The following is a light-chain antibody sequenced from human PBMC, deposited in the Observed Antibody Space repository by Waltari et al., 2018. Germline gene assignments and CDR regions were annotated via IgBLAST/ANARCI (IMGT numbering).Light chain of an antibody. CDR1: NIEKKS. J-gene: IGLJ2*01. CDR2: YAA. Sequence: SYFVTQSPSVSVTPGQTASVSCGGYNIEKKSVHWYQQKPGPAPMLVITYAADRPPGIPQRFSGSNSGNAAILTISRVEAGDEADYYCQVWDSDAGQPLFGGGTKLTV. V-gene: IGLV3-21*01. CDR3: QVWDSDAGQPL.